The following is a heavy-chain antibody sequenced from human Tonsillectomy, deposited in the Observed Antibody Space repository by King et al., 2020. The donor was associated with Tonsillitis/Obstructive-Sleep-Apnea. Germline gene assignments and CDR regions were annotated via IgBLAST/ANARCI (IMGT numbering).Heavy chain of an antibody. J-gene: IGHJ4*02. D-gene: IGHD2-2*01. CDR3: AYCSSTSWQDFYYVDY. CDR2: ISYDGCNT. Sequence: VQLVESGGGVVQPGRSLRLSCAASGFSFTSYGMHWVRQAPGKGLEHMAVISYDGCNTYYADSVKGRFTISRDNSKNTLYLQMNSLRAEDTAVYFCAYCSSTSWQDFYYVDYWGQGTLVTVSS. CDR1: GFSFTSYG. V-gene: IGHV3-30*03.